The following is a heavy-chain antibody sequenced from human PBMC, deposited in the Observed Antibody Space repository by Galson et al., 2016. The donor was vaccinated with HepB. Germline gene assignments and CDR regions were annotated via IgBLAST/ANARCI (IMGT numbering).Heavy chain of an antibody. CDR3: ASRFRRTAWYSTHGFDP. J-gene: IGHJ5*02. CDR2: IYYSGST. V-gene: IGHV4-39*01. D-gene: IGHD2-15*01. Sequence: QPPGKGLEWMGSIYYSGSTYYNPSLTSRVTISVDSSKDQFSLKLTSVTVADTAVYYCASRFRRTAWYSTHGFDPWGQGTLVTVSS.